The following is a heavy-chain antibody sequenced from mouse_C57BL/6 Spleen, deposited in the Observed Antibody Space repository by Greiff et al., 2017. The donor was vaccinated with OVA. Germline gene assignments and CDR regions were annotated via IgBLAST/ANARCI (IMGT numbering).Heavy chain of an antibody. V-gene: IGHV3-6*01. CDR1: GYSITSGYY. J-gene: IGHJ3*01. CDR2: ISYDGSN. CDR3: ARGLFWFAY. Sequence: EVKLQESGPGLVKPSQSLSLTCSVTGYSITSGYYWNWIRQFPGNKLEWMGYISYDGSNNYNPSLKNRISITRDTSKNQFFLKLNSVTTEDTATYYCARGLFWFAYWGQGTLVTVSA.